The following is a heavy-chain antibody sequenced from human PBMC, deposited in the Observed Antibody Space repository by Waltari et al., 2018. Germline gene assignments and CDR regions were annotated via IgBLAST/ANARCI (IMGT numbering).Heavy chain of an antibody. CDR2: IDPSDSVS. CDR3: VRHRTTYPLEIDY. J-gene: IGHJ4*02. D-gene: IGHD2-2*01. Sequence: EVQLVQSGAEVKKPEESLRISCEGSGYSFTSHWISWVRQMPGKGLGWVGRIDPSDSVSNYGPAVEGHVTISVDQSLRTASLQWDSLKASDTAIYYCVRHRTTYPLEIDYWGQGTLVTVSS. V-gene: IGHV5-10-1*01. CDR1: GYSFTSHW.